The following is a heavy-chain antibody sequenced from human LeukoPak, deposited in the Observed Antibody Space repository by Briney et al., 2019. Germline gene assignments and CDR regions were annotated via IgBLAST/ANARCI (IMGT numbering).Heavy chain of an antibody. CDR1: GFTFSSHD. CDR3: AKGAPGASYYYGSGSYCD. V-gene: IGHV3-13*01. J-gene: IGHJ4*02. CDR2: IGTTGDT. D-gene: IGHD3-10*01. Sequence: GGSLRLSCAASGFTFSSHDMHWVRQATGKGLEWVSVIGTTGDTYYSGSVKGRFTISRDNSKNTLYLQMNSLRAEDTAVYYCAKGAPGASYYYGSGSYCDWGQGTLVTVSS.